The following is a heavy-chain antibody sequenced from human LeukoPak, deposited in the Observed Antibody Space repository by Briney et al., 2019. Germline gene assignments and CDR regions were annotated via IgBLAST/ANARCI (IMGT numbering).Heavy chain of an antibody. V-gene: IGHV1-2*02. CDR1: GYTFTGYY. D-gene: IGHD6-13*01. CDR3: ASWSGIIAADGTAPNWFDP. J-gene: IGHJ5*02. Sequence: ASVKVSCKASGYTFTGYYMHWVRQAPGQGLEWMGWINPNSGGTNYAQKFQVRVTITRDTSISTAYMELSRLRSEDTAVYYCASWSGIIAADGTAPNWFDPWGQGTLVTVSS. CDR2: INPNSGGT.